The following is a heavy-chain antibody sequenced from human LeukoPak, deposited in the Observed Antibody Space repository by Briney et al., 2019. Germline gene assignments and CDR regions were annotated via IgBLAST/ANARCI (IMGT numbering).Heavy chain of an antibody. CDR2: IYHSGST. V-gene: IGHV4-4*02. CDR3: VREVPLGDGYYYYGMDV. J-gene: IGHJ6*04. CDR1: GGSISSSNW. D-gene: IGHD3-10*01. Sequence: PSETLSLTCAVSGGSISSSNWWSWVRQPPGKGLEWIGEIYHSGSTNYNPSLKSRVTISVDKSKNRFSLKLSSVTAADTAVYYCVREVPLGDGYYYYGMDVWGKGTTVTVSS.